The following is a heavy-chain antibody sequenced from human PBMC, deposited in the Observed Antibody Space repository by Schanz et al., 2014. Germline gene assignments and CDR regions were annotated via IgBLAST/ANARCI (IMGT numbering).Heavy chain of an antibody. D-gene: IGHD5-12*01. J-gene: IGHJ4*02. CDR2: ISPYNGNT. Sequence: QVQLVQSGAEVKKPGASVKVSCKASGYTFTDYGVIWVRQAPGQGLEWMGWISPYNGNTNYAQKRQGRVTMTADTATSTSYMELTSLRFDDTAVYYCARDFSAYVGNYFDYWGQGTLVTVSS. CDR1: GYTFTDYG. CDR3: ARDFSAYVGNYFDY. V-gene: IGHV1-18*01.